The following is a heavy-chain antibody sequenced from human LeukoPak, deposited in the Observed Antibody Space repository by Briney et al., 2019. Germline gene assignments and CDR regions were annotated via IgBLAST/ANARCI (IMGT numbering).Heavy chain of an antibody. V-gene: IGHV3-66*01. J-gene: IGHJ4*02. CDR1: GFTVSDNY. CDR2: IYSGGST. Sequence: GGSLRLSCAASGFTVSDNYMSWVRQAPGKGLEWVSVIYSGGSTYYADSVKGRFTISRDNSKNTLYFQMNSLRAEDTAVYYCARAGILTGYYLDYWGQGTLVTVSS. D-gene: IGHD3-9*01. CDR3: ARAGILTGYYLDY.